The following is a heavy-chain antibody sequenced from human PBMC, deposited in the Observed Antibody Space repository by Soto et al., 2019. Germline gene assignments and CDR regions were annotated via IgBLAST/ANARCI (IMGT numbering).Heavy chain of an antibody. V-gene: IGHV1-18*01. CDR3: VRVYGSGSYIAFDN. CDR2: ISALNGNT. D-gene: IGHD3-10*01. CDR1: GYTFTHYG. J-gene: IGHJ3*02. Sequence: QVPLVQSGAEVKKPGASVKVSCKASGYTFTHYGISWVRQAPGQGLAWMGWISALNGNTKYVANFQDRVTMTSDTSTNTSYLEVRSLTPDDTAIQDCVRVYGSGSYIAFDNWGQGTMVTVAS.